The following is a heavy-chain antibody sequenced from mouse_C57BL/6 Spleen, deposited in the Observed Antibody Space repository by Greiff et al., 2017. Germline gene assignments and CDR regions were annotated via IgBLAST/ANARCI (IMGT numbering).Heavy chain of an antibody. J-gene: IGHJ4*01. CDR2: IYPGDGDT. V-gene: IGHV1-82*01. CDR3: ARSGDYDRNYAMDY. Sequence: VQLQQSGPELVKPGASVKISCKASGYAFSSSWMNWVKQRPGKGLEWIGRIYPGDGDTNYNGKFKGKATLTADKSSSTAYMQLSSLTSEDSAVYFCARSGDYDRNYAMDYWGQGTSVTVSS. D-gene: IGHD2-4*01. CDR1: GYAFSSSW.